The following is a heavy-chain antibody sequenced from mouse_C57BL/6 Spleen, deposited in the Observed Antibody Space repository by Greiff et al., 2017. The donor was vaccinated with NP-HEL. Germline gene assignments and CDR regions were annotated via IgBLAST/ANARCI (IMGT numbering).Heavy chain of an antibody. CDR2: ISSGSSTI. CDR1: GFTFSDYG. Sequence: EVKLMESGGGLVKPGGSLKLSCAASGFTFSDYGMHWVRQAPEKGLVWVAYISSGSSTIYYADTVKGRFTISRDNAKNTLFLQMTSLSSEDTAMYYCARGELRVFAYWGQGTLVTVSA. V-gene: IGHV5-17*01. CDR3: ARGELRVFAY. J-gene: IGHJ3*01. D-gene: IGHD1-1*01.